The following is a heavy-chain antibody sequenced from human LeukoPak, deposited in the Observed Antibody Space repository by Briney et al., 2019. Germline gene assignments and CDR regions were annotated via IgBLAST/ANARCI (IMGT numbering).Heavy chain of an antibody. J-gene: IGHJ4*02. CDR1: GFTFSSYE. CDR3: ARKGIHPAPRFDY. V-gene: IGHV3-48*03. CDR2: ISSSGSTI. D-gene: IGHD6-13*01. Sequence: GGSLRLSCAASGFTFSSYEMNWVRQAPGKGLEWVSYISSSGSTIYYADSVKGRFTISRDNAKNSLYLQMNSLRAEDTAVYYCARKGIHPAPRFDYWGQGTLVTVSS.